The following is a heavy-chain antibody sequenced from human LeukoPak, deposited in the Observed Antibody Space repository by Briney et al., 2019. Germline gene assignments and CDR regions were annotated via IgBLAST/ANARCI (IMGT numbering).Heavy chain of an antibody. CDR2: IICCGGIT. V-gene: IGHV3-23*01. J-gene: IGHJ4*02. CDR3: AKRPPYSGYEAHFDY. Sequence: PGGSLRLSCAASGFTFSSYAMSWVGEAPGKGLEWVSVIICCGGITYYADSVNRPFTISRDNSKNTLYLQMNSLRAEDTAVYYCAKRPPYSGYEAHFDYWGQGTLVTVSS. D-gene: IGHD5-12*01. CDR1: GFTFSSYA.